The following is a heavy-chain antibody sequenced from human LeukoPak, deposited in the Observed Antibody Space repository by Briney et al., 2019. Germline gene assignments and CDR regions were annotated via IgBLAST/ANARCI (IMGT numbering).Heavy chain of an antibody. CDR2: INPNSGGI. CDR3: ARSITGGAFDI. CDR1: GYTFTGCY. J-gene: IGHJ3*02. D-gene: IGHD1-14*01. V-gene: IGHV1-2*06. Sequence: ASVKVSCKASGYTFTGCYMHWVRQAPGQGLEWMGRINPNSGGINYAQKFQGRVTMTRDTSISTAYMELSRLRSDDTAVYYCARSITGGAFDIWGQGTMVTVSS.